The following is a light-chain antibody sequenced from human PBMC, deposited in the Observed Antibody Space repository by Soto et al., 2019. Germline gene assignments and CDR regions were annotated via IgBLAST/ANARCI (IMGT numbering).Light chain of an antibody. V-gene: IGLV2-8*01. Sequence: QSVLTQAPSASGSPGQSVTISCTGTSSDVGASEYVSWYQQHPGKAPKLMIYQASKRPSGVPDRFSGSRSGNTASLTVPGLQAEDEADYYCTSYTSSYIFVLGGGTKVTVL. CDR2: QAS. J-gene: IGLJ1*01. CDR1: SSDVGASEY. CDR3: TSYTSSYIFV.